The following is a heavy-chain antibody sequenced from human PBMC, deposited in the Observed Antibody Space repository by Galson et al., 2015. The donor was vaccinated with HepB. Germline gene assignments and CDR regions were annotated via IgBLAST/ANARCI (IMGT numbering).Heavy chain of an antibody. Sequence: QSGAEVKKPGESLRISCKGSGYSFTSYWISWVRQMPGKGLEWMGRIDPSDSYTNYSPSFQGHVTISADKSISTAYLQWSSLKASDTAMYYCARLVGKQWLANDAFDIWGQGTMVTVSS. J-gene: IGHJ3*02. V-gene: IGHV5-10-1*01. D-gene: IGHD6-19*01. CDR1: GYSFTSYW. CDR3: ARLVGKQWLANDAFDI. CDR2: IDPSDSYT.